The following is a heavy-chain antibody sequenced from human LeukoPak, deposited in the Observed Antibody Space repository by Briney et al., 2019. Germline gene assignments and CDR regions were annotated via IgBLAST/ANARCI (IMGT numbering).Heavy chain of an antibody. CDR1: GYTFTGYY. Sequence: ASVKVSCKASGYTFTGYYMHWVRQAPGQGLEWMGWMNPNSGNTGYAQKFQGRVTMTRNTSISTAYMELSSLRSEDTAVYYCARGPSSNYYYYGMDVWGQGTTVTVSS. D-gene: IGHD6-6*01. V-gene: IGHV1-8*02. CDR2: MNPNSGNT. J-gene: IGHJ6*02. CDR3: ARGPSSNYYYYGMDV.